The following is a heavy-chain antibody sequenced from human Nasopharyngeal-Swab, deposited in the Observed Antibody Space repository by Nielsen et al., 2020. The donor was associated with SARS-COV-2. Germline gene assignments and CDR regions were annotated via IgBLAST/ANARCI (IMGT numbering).Heavy chain of an antibody. V-gene: IGHV3-43*02. CDR3: AKDITDGVDCGGDCYYMDV. D-gene: IGHD2-21*01. Sequence: GGSLRLSCAASGFTFDDYAMHWVRQAPGKGLEWVSLISGDGGSTYYADSVEGRFTISRDNSKNSLYLQMNSLRTEDTALYYCAKDITDGVDCGGDCYYMDVWGKGTTVTVSS. CDR2: ISGDGGST. CDR1: GFTFDDYA. J-gene: IGHJ6*03.